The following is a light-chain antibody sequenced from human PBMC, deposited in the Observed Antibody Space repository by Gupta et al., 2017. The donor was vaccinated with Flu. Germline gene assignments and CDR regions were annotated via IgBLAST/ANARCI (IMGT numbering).Light chain of an antibody. CDR3: QQYYSTPLT. Sequence: VSLGERATINCKSSQSVLYSSNNKNYLAWYQQKPGQPPKLLIYWASTRESGVPDRFSGSGSGTDFTLTISSLQAEDVAVYYCQQYYSTPLTFGGGTKVEIK. CDR2: WAS. V-gene: IGKV4-1*01. J-gene: IGKJ4*01. CDR1: QSVLYSSNNKNY.